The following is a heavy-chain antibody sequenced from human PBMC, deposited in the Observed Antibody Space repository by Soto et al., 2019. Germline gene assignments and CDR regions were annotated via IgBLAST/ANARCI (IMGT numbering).Heavy chain of an antibody. J-gene: IGHJ6*02. Sequence: PGGSLRLSCAASGFTFSSYGMHWVRQAPGKGLEWVGRSKSKTDGGTTDYAAPVKGRFTISRDDSKNTLFLQMNSLNTEDTAVYYCTTLNNNWNRFVYGVDVWGQGTTVTVSS. CDR2: SKSKTDGGTT. V-gene: IGHV3-15*07. CDR3: TTLNNNWNRFVYGVDV. CDR1: GFTFSSYG. D-gene: IGHD1-20*01.